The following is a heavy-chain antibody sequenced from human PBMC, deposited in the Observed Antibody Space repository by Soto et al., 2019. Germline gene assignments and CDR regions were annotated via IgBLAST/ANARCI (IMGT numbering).Heavy chain of an antibody. CDR2: ISGSGGSR. D-gene: IGHD4-17*01. J-gene: IGHJ4*02. CDR3: AKAKGEMTRGLTPFDY. Sequence: EVQLLESGGGLVQPGGSLRLSCAASGFTFSSYAMGWVRQAPGKGLEWVPAISGSGGSRYYADSVKGRFTISRDNSKNTLYLQMNSLRAEDTAVYYCAKAKGEMTRGLTPFDYWGQGTLVTVSS. V-gene: IGHV3-23*01. CDR1: GFTFSSYA.